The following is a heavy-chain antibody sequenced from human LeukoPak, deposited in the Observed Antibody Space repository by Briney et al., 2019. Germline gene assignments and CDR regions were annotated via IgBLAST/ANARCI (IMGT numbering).Heavy chain of an antibody. CDR1: GFRLTTYG. J-gene: IGHJ6*02. V-gene: IGHV3-30*02. D-gene: IGHD2-2*01. CDR3: AREQVVVGRGYYGMDV. Sequence: GGSLRLSCEVSGFRLTTYGTHWVRQAPGKGLEWVAYIPFDGSDEYYVDSVKGRFSISRDNSKNTLFLQMDSLRPEDTAVYYCAREQVVVGRGYYGMDVWGQGTTVTVSS. CDR2: IPFDGSDE.